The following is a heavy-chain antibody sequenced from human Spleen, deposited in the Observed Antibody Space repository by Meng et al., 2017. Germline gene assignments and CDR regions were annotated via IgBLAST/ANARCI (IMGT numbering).Heavy chain of an antibody. J-gene: IGHJ3*02. CDR3: ARESNRGAFDI. V-gene: IGHV3-74*03. CDR1: GFTFSSYN. CDR2: INTDASIT. D-gene: IGHD2/OR15-2a*01. Sequence: GESLKISCAASGFTFSSYNMHWVRQTPGEGLVWVSRINTDASITTYADSVKGRFTISRDNSKNTLYLQMNSLRAEDTAVYYCARESNRGAFDIWGQGTMVTVSS.